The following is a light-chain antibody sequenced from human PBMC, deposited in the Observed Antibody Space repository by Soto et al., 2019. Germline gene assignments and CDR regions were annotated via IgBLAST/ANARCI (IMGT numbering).Light chain of an antibody. V-gene: IGKV1-9*01. CDR3: QQLDSMPIT. CDR1: QGIRSY. Sequence: IQLTQSPSSLSASVGDRVAITCRASQGIRSYLAWYQQKPGEAPKLLISIASILQSGVPSRFSGSGSGTDFLITISSLQPEDSANYYCQQLDSMPITFGQGTRLEI. CDR2: IAS. J-gene: IGKJ5*01.